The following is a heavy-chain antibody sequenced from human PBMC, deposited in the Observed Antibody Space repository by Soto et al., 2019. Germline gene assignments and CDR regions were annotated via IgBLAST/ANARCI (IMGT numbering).Heavy chain of an antibody. Sequence: SETLSLTCTVSGGSISSYYWSWIRQPPGKGLEWIGYIYYSGSTNYNPSLKSRVTISVDTSKNQFSLKLSSVTAADTAVYYCTTSSSWYGANYYYYMDVWGKGTTVTVSS. CDR3: TTSSSWYGANYYYYMDV. D-gene: IGHD6-13*01. V-gene: IGHV4-59*01. J-gene: IGHJ6*03. CDR1: GGSISSYY. CDR2: IYYSGST.